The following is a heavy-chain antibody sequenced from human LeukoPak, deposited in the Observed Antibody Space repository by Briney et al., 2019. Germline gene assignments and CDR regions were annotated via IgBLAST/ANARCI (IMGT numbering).Heavy chain of an antibody. CDR2: IYYSGST. V-gene: IGHV4-59*08. J-gene: IGHJ4*02. CDR1: GGSISSYY. CDR3: SRYMVRGFFDY. Sequence: PSETLSLTCTVSGGSISSYYWSWIRQPPGKGLEWIGYIYYSGSTNYNPSLKSRVTISIDTSKNQFSLKLTSVTAADTAVYYCSRYMVRGFFDYWGQGALVTVSS. D-gene: IGHD3-10*01.